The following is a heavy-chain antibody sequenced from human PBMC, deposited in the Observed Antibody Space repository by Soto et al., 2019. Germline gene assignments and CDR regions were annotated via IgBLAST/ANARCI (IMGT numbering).Heavy chain of an antibody. CDR3: ARWWSGSRQGFDP. V-gene: IGHV4-31*03. CDR1: GGSISSGDYY. Sequence: QVQLQESGPGLVKPSQTLSLTCTVSGGSISSGDYYWSWIRQHPGKGLEWIGYIYYSGSTYYNPSLKSRVTISVDTSKNQSSLKLSSVTAAETAVYYCARWWSGSRQGFDPWGQGTLVTVSS. CDR2: IYYSGST. J-gene: IGHJ5*02. D-gene: IGHD3-3*01.